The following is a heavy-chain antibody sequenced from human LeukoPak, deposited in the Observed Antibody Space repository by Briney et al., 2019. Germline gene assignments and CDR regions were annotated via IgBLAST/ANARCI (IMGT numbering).Heavy chain of an antibody. CDR3: ARVLLGDYDILTGYYNYYYYGMDV. J-gene: IGHJ6*02. CDR1: GYTFTSYD. D-gene: IGHD3-9*01. V-gene: IGHV1-8*01. CDR2: MNPNSGNT. Sequence: ASVKVSCKASGYTFTSYDINWVRQATGQGLEWMGWMNPNSGNTGYAQKFQGRVTMTRNTSISTAYMELSSLRSEDTAVYYCARVLLGDYDILTGYYNYYYYGMDVWGQGTTVTVSS.